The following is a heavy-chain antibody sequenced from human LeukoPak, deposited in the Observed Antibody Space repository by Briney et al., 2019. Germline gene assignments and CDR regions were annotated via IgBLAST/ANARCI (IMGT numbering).Heavy chain of an antibody. V-gene: IGHV4-4*07. CDR2: IYASGST. J-gene: IGHJ3*02. Sequence: PSETLSLTCIVSGGSISSRYWNWIRQPAGKGLEWIGRIYASGSTKYNPSLKSRVTISVDTSKNQFSLRLSSVTAADTAVYYCAKEFWGSRSGYLQAFDIWGQGTMVTVSA. CDR1: GGSISSRY. CDR3: AKEFWGSRSGYLQAFDI. D-gene: IGHD3-10*01.